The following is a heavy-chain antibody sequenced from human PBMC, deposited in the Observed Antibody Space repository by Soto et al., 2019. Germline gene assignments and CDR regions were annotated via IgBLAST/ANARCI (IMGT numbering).Heavy chain of an antibody. J-gene: IGHJ5*02. CDR1: GYTFTSYY. D-gene: IGHD3-10*01. V-gene: IGHV1-46*01. CDR2: INPSGGST. CDR3: ARDRALICWFGESSWFDP. Sequence: GASVKVSCKASGYTFTSYYMHLVRQAPGQGLEWMGIINPSGGSTSYAQKFQGRVTMTRDTSTSTVYMELSSLRSEDTAVYYCARDRALICWFGESSWFDPWGQGTLVTVSS.